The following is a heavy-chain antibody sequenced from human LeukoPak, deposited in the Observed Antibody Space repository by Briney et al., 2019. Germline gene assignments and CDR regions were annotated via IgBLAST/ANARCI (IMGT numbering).Heavy chain of an antibody. D-gene: IGHD3-22*01. V-gene: IGHV4-34*01. CDR2: INHSGST. J-gene: IGHJ4*02. CDR3: ARHSTYYYDSSGYWFFDY. Sequence: PSETLSLTCTVSGGSISSYYWSWIRQPPGKGLEWIGEINHSGSTNYNPSLKSRVTISVDTSKNQFSLKLSSVTAADTAVYYCARHSTYYYDSSGYWFFDYWGQGTLVTVSS. CDR1: GGSISSYY.